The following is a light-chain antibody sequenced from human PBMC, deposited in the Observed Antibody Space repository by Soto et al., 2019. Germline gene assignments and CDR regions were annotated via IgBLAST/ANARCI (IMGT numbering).Light chain of an antibody. V-gene: IGKV3-11*01. J-gene: IGKJ5*01. CDR1: QRFSTY. CDR2: DAT. Sequence: EIVLTQSPATLSLSPGERATLSCRASQRFSTYLAWYQQKPGQATSLLIDDATNRATGIPVRFSGSGSGTVFTITISSLEPEDFAVYYCQHRINLIIFGQGTRMEIK. CDR3: QHRINLII.